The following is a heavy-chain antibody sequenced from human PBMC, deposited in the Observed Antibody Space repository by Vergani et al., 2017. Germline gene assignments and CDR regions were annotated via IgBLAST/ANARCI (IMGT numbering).Heavy chain of an antibody. J-gene: IGHJ6*02. CDR1: GFIFSSYS. CDR2: ISSSSSTI. Sequence: EVQLVQSGGGLVKPGGSLRLSCAASGFIFSSYSMNWVRQAPGKGLEWVSYISSSSSTIYYADSVKGGFTISRDNAKNSLYLQMNSLRAEDTAVYYCARDYATVTTFFRIRELTLYGMDVWGQGTTVTVSS. CDR3: ARDYATVTTFFRIRELTLYGMDV. D-gene: IGHD4-17*01. V-gene: IGHV3-48*01.